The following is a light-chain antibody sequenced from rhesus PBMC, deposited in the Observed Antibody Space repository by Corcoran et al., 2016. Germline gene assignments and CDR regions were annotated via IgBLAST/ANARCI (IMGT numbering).Light chain of an antibody. CDR1: QGITNW. CDR3: QQHDNSPYT. V-gene: IGKV1-69*01. Sequence: DIQMTQSPSSLSASVGDRVTITCRASQGITNWLAWYQQKPGKAPKLLHYRASNWETGVPSRLGGSGSGKDFTLPISDLQPEDIATYYCQQHDNSPYTFGRGSKVEIK. J-gene: IGKJ2*01. CDR2: RAS.